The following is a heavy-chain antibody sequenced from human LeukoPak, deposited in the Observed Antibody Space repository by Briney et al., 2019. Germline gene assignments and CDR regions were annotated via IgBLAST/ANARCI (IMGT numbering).Heavy chain of an antibody. D-gene: IGHD2-2*01. V-gene: IGHV4-59*08. J-gene: IGHJ5*01. CDR1: GGSMTSYY. Sequence: PSETLSLTCTVSGGSMTSYYWSWIRQPPGKGLEWIAYIYYSGGTNYNPSLKSRVTISVTTSKNQFSLKLSSVTAADTAVYYCARHARSTFSTSWYDSWGQGTLVTVSS. CDR3: ARHARSTFSTSWYDS. CDR2: IYYSGGT.